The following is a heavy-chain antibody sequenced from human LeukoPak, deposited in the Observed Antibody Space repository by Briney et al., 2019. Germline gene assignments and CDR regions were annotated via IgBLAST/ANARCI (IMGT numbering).Heavy chain of an antibody. CDR3: AREGEYYDILTGYYGFDY. Sequence: GGSLRLSCAASGFTFSSYSMNWVRQAPGKGLEWVSYISSSSTIYYADSVKGRFTISRDNAKNSLDLQMNSLRDEDTAVYYCAREGEYYDILTGYYGFDYWGQGTLVTVSS. J-gene: IGHJ4*02. CDR1: GFTFSSYS. V-gene: IGHV3-48*02. D-gene: IGHD3-9*01. CDR2: ISSSSTI.